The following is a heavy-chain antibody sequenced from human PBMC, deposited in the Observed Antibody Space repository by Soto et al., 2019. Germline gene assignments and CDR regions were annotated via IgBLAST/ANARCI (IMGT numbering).Heavy chain of an antibody. Sequence: ASVNVSFKTSGYSFTKYGLHWVRQAPGQRLEWMGWINPGNGDTKYSQKFQGRVTITRDTSATTAYMELSSLRSEDSAVFYCAGTDCSSTCCSNYYYYGMDVWGQWTTVTVSS. CDR2: INPGNGDT. CDR3: AGTDCSSTCCSNYYYYGMDV. D-gene: IGHD2-2*01. J-gene: IGHJ6*02. CDR1: GYSFTKYG. V-gene: IGHV1-3*01.